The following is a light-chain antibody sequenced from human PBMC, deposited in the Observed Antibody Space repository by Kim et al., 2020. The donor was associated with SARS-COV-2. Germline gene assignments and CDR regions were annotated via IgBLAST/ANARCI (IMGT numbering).Light chain of an antibody. V-gene: IGLV3-1*01. CDR3: QAWDSSTVV. Sequence: FFPGQTASITCSGDNLGDKYACWYQQEPGQSPVLVIYQESKRPSGIPDRFSGSNSGNTATLTVSGTQAMDEADYYCQAWDSSTVVFGGGTQLTVL. CDR1: NLGDKY. J-gene: IGLJ2*01. CDR2: QES.